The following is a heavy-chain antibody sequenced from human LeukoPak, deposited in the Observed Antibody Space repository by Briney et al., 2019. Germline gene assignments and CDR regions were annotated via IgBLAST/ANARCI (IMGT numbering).Heavy chain of an antibody. Sequence: ASVKVSCKASGYTFTSYDINWVRQATGQGLEWMGWMNPNSGNTGYAQKFQGRVTMTRNTSISTAYMELSSLRSEDTAVYYCARMRGYSYALNFDYWGQGTLVTVSS. D-gene: IGHD5-18*01. CDR3: ARMRGYSYALNFDY. V-gene: IGHV1-8*01. CDR2: MNPNSGNT. J-gene: IGHJ4*02. CDR1: GYTFTSYD.